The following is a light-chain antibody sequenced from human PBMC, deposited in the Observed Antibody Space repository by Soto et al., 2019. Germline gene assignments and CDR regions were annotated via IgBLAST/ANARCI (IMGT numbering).Light chain of an antibody. CDR2: EVS. CDR3: CSYAGSSTFLYV. J-gene: IGLJ1*01. V-gene: IGLV2-23*02. Sequence: QTVMTKPASVTGSPGQSITISCTGPTSDAGSYNLVSWYQQNLGKAPKLMIYEVSKRPSGVSNRFSGSKSGNTASLTISGLQAEDEADYYCCSYAGSSTFLYVFGTGTKVTVL. CDR1: TSDAGSYNL.